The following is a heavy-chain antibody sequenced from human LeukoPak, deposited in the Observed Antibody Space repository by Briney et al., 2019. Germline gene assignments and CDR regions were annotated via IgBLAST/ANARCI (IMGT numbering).Heavy chain of an antibody. D-gene: IGHD4-23*01. CDR2: IIPIFGTA. CDR1: GGTFSSYA. V-gene: IGHV1-69*13. J-gene: IGHJ4*02. CDR3: ARDQDYGGNGNGDY. Sequence: SVKVSCKASGGTFSSYAISWVRQAPGQGLEWMGGIIPIFGTANYAQKFQGRVTITADESTSTAYMELSSLRSEDTAVYYCARDQDYGGNGNGDYWGQGTLVTVSS.